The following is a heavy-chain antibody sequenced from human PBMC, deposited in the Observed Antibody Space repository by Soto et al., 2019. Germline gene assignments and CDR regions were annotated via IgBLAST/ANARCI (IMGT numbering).Heavy chain of an antibody. V-gene: IGHV1-3*01. J-gene: IGHJ6*02. Sequence: ASVKVSCKASGYTFTSYAMHWVRQAPGQRLEWMGWINAGNGNTKYSQKFQGRVTITRDTSASTAYMELSSLRSEDTAVYYCARSFVVVPAAILWGMDVWGQGTTVTVSS. CDR3: ARSFVVVPAAILWGMDV. CDR1: GYTFTSYA. D-gene: IGHD2-2*02. CDR2: INAGNGNT.